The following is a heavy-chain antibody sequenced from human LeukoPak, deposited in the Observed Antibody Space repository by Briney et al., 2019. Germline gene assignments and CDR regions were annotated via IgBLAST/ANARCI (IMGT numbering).Heavy chain of an antibody. Sequence: ASVKVSCKASGYTFTSYGISWVRQAPGQGLERMGWISAYNGNTNYAQKLQGRVTMTTDTSTSTAYMELRSLRSDDTAVYYCARDRGETVPEPWTHNWFDPWGQGTLVTVSS. V-gene: IGHV1-18*01. CDR1: GYTFTSYG. CDR2: ISAYNGNT. J-gene: IGHJ5*02. D-gene: IGHD3/OR15-3a*01. CDR3: ARDRGETVPEPWTHNWFDP.